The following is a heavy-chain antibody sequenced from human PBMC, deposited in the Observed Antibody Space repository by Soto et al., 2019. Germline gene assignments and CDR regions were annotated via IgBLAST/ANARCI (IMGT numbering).Heavy chain of an antibody. Sequence: QVQLQESGPGLVKPSQTLSLTCTVSGGSISRGGYYWSWIRQHPGKGLEWIGYIYYSGSTYYNPSLKSRVTISVDTSKNQFSLKLSSVTAADTAVYYCARDQYGDNWYFDLWGRGTLVTVSS. CDR1: GGSISRGGYY. V-gene: IGHV4-31*03. J-gene: IGHJ2*01. D-gene: IGHD4-17*01. CDR2: IYYSGST. CDR3: ARDQYGDNWYFDL.